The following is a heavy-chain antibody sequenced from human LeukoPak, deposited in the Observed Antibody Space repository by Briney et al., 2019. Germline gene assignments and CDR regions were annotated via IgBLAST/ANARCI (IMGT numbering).Heavy chain of an antibody. CDR3: ASIAVSDADAFDI. V-gene: IGHV4-59*01. Sequence: PSETLSLTCTVSGGSISSYYWSWIRQPPGKGLEWIGYIYYSGSTNYNPSLKSRVTISVDTSKNQFSLKLSSVTAADTAVYYCASIAVSDADAFDIWGQGTMVTVSS. CDR2: IYYSGST. CDR1: GGSISSYY. D-gene: IGHD6-19*01. J-gene: IGHJ3*02.